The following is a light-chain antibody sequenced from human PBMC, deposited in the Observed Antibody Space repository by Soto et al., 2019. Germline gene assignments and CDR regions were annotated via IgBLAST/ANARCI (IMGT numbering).Light chain of an antibody. J-gene: IGKJ5*01. V-gene: IGKV1-39*01. CDR1: QSISSY. Sequence: DIQMTQSPSSLSASVGDSVTITCRASQSISSYLNWYQQKPGKAPKLLIYAASSLQSVVPSRFSRSGSGTDFTLTISSLQPEDFANYYCQQSYSPPPTFGQGTRLEIK. CDR2: AAS. CDR3: QQSYSPPPT.